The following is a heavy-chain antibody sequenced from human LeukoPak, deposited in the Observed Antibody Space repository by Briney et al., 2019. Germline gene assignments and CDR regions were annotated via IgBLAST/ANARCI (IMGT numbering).Heavy chain of an antibody. D-gene: IGHD1-26*01. CDR1: GFTFSSYG. J-gene: IGHJ4*02. CDR2: IRYDGSNK. CDR3: AKDLPSGSLGRYFDY. V-gene: IGHV3-30*02. Sequence: PGGSLRLSCAAFGFTFSSYGMHWVRQAPGKGLEWVAFIRYDGSNKYYADSVKGRFTISRDNSKNTLYLQMNSLRAEDTAVYYCAKDLPSGSLGRYFDYWGQGTLVTVSS.